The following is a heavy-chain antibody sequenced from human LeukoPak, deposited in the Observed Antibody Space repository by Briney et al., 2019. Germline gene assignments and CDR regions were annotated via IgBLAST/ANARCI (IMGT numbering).Heavy chain of an antibody. J-gene: IGHJ4*02. CDR1: VGFTSSTY. Sequence: SETLSLTCTVSVGFTSSTYRTWVRQPPGKGLEWIGYIFYSRSTTYNPSLKSRVTISVDTSKNQFSLRLSSVTAADTAVYYCARPLYFSGDCYYVDSWGQGTLVTVSS. CDR3: ARPLYFSGDCYYVDS. V-gene: IGHV4-59*01. CDR2: IFYSRST. D-gene: IGHD2-21*02.